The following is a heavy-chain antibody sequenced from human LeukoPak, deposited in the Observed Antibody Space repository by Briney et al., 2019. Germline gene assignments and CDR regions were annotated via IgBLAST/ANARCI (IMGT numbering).Heavy chain of an antibody. D-gene: IGHD5-18*01. CDR1: GYTFTSYA. J-gene: IGHJ4*02. CDR2: VNAGNGNT. CDR3: ARVLHGYGFFNFRETYYFDY. V-gene: IGHV1-3*01. Sequence: ASVKVSCKASGYTFTSYAMHWVRQAPGQRLEWMGWVNAGNGNTKYSQKFQGRVTITRDTSASTAYMELSSLRSEDTAVYYCARVLHGYGFFNFRETYYFDYWGQGTLVTVSS.